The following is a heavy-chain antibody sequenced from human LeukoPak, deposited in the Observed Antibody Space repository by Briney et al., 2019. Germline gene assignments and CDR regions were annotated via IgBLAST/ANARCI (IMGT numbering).Heavy chain of an antibody. CDR3: ARDSGIVTDAFDI. CDR2: INHSGST. Sequence: SETLSLTCAVYGGSFSGYYWSWIRQPPGKGLEWIGEINHSGSTNYNPSLKSRVTISVDTSKNQFSLKLSSVTAADTAVYYCARDSGIVTDAFDIWGQGTMVTVSS. V-gene: IGHV4-34*01. D-gene: IGHD2-15*01. CDR1: GGSFSGYY. J-gene: IGHJ3*02.